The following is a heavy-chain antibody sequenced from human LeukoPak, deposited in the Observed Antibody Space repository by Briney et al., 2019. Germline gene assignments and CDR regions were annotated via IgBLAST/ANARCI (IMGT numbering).Heavy chain of an antibody. Sequence: GGSLRLSCAASGFTFTSYSMNWVRKAPGKGLEWVSSISSSSSYIYYADSVKGRFTISRDNAKNSLYLQMNSLRAEDTAVYYCAVLVELHDAFDIWGQGTMVTVSS. J-gene: IGHJ3*02. V-gene: IGHV3-21*01. CDR3: AVLVELHDAFDI. CDR1: GFTFTSYS. D-gene: IGHD3-10*01. CDR2: ISSSSSYI.